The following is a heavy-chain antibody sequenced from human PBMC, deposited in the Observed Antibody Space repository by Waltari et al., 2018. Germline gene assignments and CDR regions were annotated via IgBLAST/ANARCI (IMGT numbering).Heavy chain of an antibody. V-gene: IGHV3-53*03. D-gene: IGHD2-15*01. CDR1: GFTANSNY. J-gene: IGHJ3*01. CDR2: VYVTGNT. Sequence: EVQLVESGGDLIQPGGSLRLSCAASGFTANSNYINWVRQSPGKGLEWVSVVYVTGNTDYADSVKGRFTTSRDNSKNTVYLQMDSLRVEDTAMYYCARRLVVAGTLDVFDLWGQGTRVIVSS. CDR3: ARRLVVAGTLDVFDL.